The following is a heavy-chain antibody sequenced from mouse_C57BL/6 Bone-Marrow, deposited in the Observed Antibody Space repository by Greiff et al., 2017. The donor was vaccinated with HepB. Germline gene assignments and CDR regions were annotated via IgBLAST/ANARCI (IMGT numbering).Heavy chain of an antibody. CDR3: ARPTTVVATLYYFDY. Sequence: VQLQQSGPELVKPGASVKIPCKASGYTFTDYNMDWVKQSHGKSLEWIGDINPNNGGTIYNQKFKGKATLTVDKSSSTAYMELRSLTSEDTAVYYCARPTTVVATLYYFDYWGQGTTLTVSS. CDR2: INPNNGGT. CDR1: GYTFTDYN. D-gene: IGHD1-1*01. V-gene: IGHV1-18*01. J-gene: IGHJ2*01.